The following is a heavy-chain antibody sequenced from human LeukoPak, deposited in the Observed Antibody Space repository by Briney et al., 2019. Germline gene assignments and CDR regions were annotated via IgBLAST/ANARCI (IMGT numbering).Heavy chain of an antibody. Sequence: GASVKVSCKASGYTFTSYDINWVRQAPGQGLEWMGWINPNSGGTNYAQKFQGRVTMTRDTSISTAYMELSRLRSDDTAVYYCARGGDIVAFWFDPWGQGTLVTVSS. CDR1: GYTFTSYD. CDR2: INPNSGGT. V-gene: IGHV1-2*02. CDR3: ARGGDIVAFWFDP. D-gene: IGHD5-12*01. J-gene: IGHJ5*02.